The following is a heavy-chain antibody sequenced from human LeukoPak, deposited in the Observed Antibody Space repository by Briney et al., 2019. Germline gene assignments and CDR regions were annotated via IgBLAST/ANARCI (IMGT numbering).Heavy chain of an antibody. Sequence: SQTLSLTCAISGDSVFSSTASWTWIRQSPSRGLEWLGRTYYRSKWYYDYAVSVKSRIIINPDTSKNQFSLQLNSVTPEDTAVYYCAGGVPTPAFEIWGQGTMVTVSS. CDR1: GDSVFSSTAS. J-gene: IGHJ3*02. CDR3: AGGVPTPAFEI. V-gene: IGHV6-1*01. CDR2: TYYRSKWYY.